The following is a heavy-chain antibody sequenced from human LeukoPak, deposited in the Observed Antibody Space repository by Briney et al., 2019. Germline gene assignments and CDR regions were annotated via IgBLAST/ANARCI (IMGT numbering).Heavy chain of an antibody. V-gene: IGHV4-61*02. D-gene: IGHD2-8*01. CDR3: ARENENGDAFDI. CDR2: IYTSGST. Sequence: SETLSLTCTVSGGSISSGSYYWSWIRQPAGKGLEWIGRIYTSGSTNYNPSLKSRVTISVDTSKNQFSLKLSSVTAADTAVYYCARENENGDAFDIWGQGTMVTVSS. J-gene: IGHJ3*02. CDR1: GGSISSGSYY.